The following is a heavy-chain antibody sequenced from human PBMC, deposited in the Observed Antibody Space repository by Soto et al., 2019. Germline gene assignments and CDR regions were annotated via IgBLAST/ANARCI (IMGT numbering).Heavy chain of an antibody. CDR1: GYTFTSYA. J-gene: IGHJ4*02. Sequence: VSVKVSCKASGYTFTSYARRWVRQAPGQRLEWMGWINAGNGNTKYSQKFQGRVTITRDTSASTAYMELSSLRSEDTAVYYCARDQGSGWTSFDYWGQGTLVTVSS. D-gene: IGHD6-19*01. CDR3: ARDQGSGWTSFDY. CDR2: INAGNGNT. V-gene: IGHV1-3*01.